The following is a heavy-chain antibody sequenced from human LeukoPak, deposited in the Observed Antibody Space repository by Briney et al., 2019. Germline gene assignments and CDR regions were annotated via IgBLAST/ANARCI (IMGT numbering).Heavy chain of an antibody. V-gene: IGHV1-18*01. D-gene: IGHD6-13*01. CDR2: ISAYNGNT. CDR3: ARVRDSWEYYYYYGMDV. CDR1: GYTFTSYG. J-gene: IGHJ6*02. Sequence: GASVKVSCKASGYTFTSYGISWVRQAPGQGLEWMGWISAYNGNTNYAQKLQGRVTMTTDTSTSTAYMELRSLRSDDTAVYYCARVRDSWEYYYYYGMDVWGQGTTVTVSS.